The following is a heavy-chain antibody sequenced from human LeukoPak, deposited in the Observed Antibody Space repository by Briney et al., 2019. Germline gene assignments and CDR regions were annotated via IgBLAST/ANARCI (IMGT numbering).Heavy chain of an antibody. CDR1: GGSFSGYY. CDR3: ARARDYYGSGNLDY. D-gene: IGHD3-10*01. CDR2: INHSGST. Sequence: SETLSLTCAVYGGSFSGYYWSWIRQPPGKGLEWIGEINHSGSTNYNPSLKSRVTISVDTSKNQFSPKLSSVTAADTAVYYCARARDYYGSGNLDYWGQGTLVTVSS. V-gene: IGHV4-34*01. J-gene: IGHJ4*02.